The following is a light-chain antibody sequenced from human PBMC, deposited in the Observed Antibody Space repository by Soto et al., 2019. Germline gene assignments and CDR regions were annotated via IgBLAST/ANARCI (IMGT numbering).Light chain of an antibody. V-gene: IGLV2-14*01. J-gene: IGLJ2*01. CDR3: STYTSGRSMA. Sequence: QSVLTQPASVSGSPGQSITISCTGTSSDVGGYNYVSWYQQHPGKAPKLMTYDVSNRPSGVSNRFSGSKSGNTASLTISGLQAEDVIIYESSTYTSGRSMAFGRGPRFTVL. CDR1: SSDVGGYNY. CDR2: DVS.